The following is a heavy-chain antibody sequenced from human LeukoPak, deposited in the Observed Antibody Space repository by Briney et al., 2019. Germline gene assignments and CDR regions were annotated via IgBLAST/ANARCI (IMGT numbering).Heavy chain of an antibody. J-gene: IGHJ4*02. V-gene: IGHV3-48*01. CDR3: ARESITGHRDFDY. CDR2: ISSGSRTI. D-gene: IGHD1-20*01. CDR1: GVTFGSYS. Sequence: PGGSLRLSCAASGVTFGSYSMNWVRQAPGKGLEWISYISSGSRTIYYADSVEGGFTVSRDNAKNSLYLQMRSLRAEDTAVYYCARESITGHRDFDYWGQGTLVTVSS.